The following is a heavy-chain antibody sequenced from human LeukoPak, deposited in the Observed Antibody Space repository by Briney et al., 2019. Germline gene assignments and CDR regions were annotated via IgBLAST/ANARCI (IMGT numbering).Heavy chain of an antibody. CDR1: GFTFSDYD. Sequence: GGSLRLSCSASGFTFSDYDMNWVRQAPGKGLEWVSYIGSTSIYADSVKGRFTISRDNAKNSLYLQMNSLRAEDTAVYYCARDGPPAGAGDFDYWGQGTPVTVSS. D-gene: IGHD2-2*01. V-gene: IGHV3-69-1*01. CDR2: IGSTSI. J-gene: IGHJ4*02. CDR3: ARDGPPAGAGDFDY.